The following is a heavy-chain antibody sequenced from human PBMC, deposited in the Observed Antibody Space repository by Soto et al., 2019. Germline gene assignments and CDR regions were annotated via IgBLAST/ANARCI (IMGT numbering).Heavy chain of an antibody. D-gene: IGHD3-22*01. Sequence: GGSLRLSCAASGFTFDDYTMHWVRQAPGKGLEWVSLISWDGGSTYYADSVKGRFTISRDNSKNSLYLQMNSLRTEDTALYYCAKDINTYYYDSSGPPNYYYYYGMDVWGQGTTVTVSS. CDR3: AKDINTYYYDSSGPPNYYYYYGMDV. V-gene: IGHV3-43*01. J-gene: IGHJ6*02. CDR1: GFTFDDYT. CDR2: ISWDGGST.